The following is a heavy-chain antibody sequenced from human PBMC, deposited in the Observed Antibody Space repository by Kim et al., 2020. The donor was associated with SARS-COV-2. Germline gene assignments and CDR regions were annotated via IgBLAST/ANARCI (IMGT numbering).Heavy chain of an antibody. J-gene: IGHJ6*03. CDR1: GGSISSSRYY. CDR3: ASHLVTGYHYHMDV. V-gene: IGHV4-39*01. Sequence: SETLSLTCTVSGGSISSSRYYWVWIRQATGKGLEGFGSIYYTGATYSNPYLNSRVSIYIDTYKNPFSLKLRSVTAADTAVFYCASHLVTGYHYHMDVWGAGTTVAVSS. D-gene: IGHD2-2*01. CDR2: IYYTGAT.